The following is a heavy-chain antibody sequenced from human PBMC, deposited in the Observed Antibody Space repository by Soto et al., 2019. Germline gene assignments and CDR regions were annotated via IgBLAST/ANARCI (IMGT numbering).Heavy chain of an antibody. V-gene: IGHV3-7*05. CDR2: IDQDGSGK. J-gene: IGHJ4*02. Sequence: SGGGLVQRGGSLRLSCAASGFTFRAYWMSWVRQAPGKGLEWVANIDQDGSGKYYVDSVRGRFTISRDNAHNSLYLQTNSLRDEDTAVYFCARRREGTGRTLDYWGQGTLVTVSS. CDR1: GFTFRAYW. D-gene: IGHD1-1*01. CDR3: ARRREGTGRTLDY.